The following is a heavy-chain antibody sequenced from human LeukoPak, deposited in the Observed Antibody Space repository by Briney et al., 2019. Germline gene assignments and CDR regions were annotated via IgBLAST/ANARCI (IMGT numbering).Heavy chain of an antibody. D-gene: IGHD6-6*01. V-gene: IGHV4-4*07. CDR1: GGSISSYY. Sequence: PSETLSLTCTVSGGSISSYYWSWIRQPAGKGLEWIGRIYTSGSTNYNPSLKSRVTMSVDTSKNQFPLKLSSVTAADTAVYYCAREPGIAARRKGFDYWGQGTLVTVSS. CDR3: AREPGIAARRKGFDY. J-gene: IGHJ4*02. CDR2: IYTSGST.